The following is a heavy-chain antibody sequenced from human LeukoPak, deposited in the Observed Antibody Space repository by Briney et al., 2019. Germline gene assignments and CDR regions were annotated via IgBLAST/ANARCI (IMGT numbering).Heavy chain of an antibody. D-gene: IGHD6-13*01. CDR2: IIPIFGTA. CDR3: ARDSGIAAAGYYDY. V-gene: IGHV1-69*13. Sequence: SVKVSCKASGGTFSSYAISWVRQAPGQGLEWMGGIIPIFGTANYAQKFQGRVTITADESTSTAYMELSSLGSEDTAVYYCARDSGIAAAGYYDYWSQGTLVTVSS. J-gene: IGHJ4*02. CDR1: GGTFSSYA.